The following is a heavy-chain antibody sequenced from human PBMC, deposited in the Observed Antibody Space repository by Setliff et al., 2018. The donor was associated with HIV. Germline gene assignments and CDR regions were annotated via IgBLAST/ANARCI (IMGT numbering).Heavy chain of an antibody. CDR2: IYTSGST. CDR1: GGPISSYY. Sequence: ETLSLTCTVSGGPISSYYWSWIRQPPGKGLEWIGSIYTSGSTNYNPSLKSRLTISLDTKNQFSLKLSSVTAADTAVYYCARGGSGNSYNGAFDYWGQGTLVTVS. CDR3: ARGGSGNSYNGAFDY. D-gene: IGHD3-10*01. V-gene: IGHV4-4*08. J-gene: IGHJ4*02.